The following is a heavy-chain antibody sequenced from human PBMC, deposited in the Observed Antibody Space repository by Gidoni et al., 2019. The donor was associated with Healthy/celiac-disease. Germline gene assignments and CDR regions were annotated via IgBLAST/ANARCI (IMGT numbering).Heavy chain of an antibody. CDR3: ASQWSGSYLFDY. CDR1: GFTVSSNY. V-gene: IGHV3-53*01. J-gene: IGHJ4*02. D-gene: IGHD1-26*01. CDR2: IYSGGSP. Sequence: EVQLVESGGGLIQPGGSLRLSCAASGFTVSSNYMSWVRQAPGKGLEWVSVIYSGGSPYYADSVKGRFTISRDNSKNTLYLQMNSLRAEDTAVYYCASQWSGSYLFDYWGQGTLVTVSS.